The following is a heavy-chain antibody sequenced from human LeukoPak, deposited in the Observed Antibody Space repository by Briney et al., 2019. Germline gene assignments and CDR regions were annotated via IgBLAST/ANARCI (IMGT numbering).Heavy chain of an antibody. V-gene: IGHV4-39*01. CDR2: IYYSGST. Sequence: SETLSLTCTVSGGXISSSSYYWGWIRQPPGRGLEWIGSIYYSGSTYYNPSLKSRVTISVDTSKNQFSLKLTSVTAADTALYYCARHSSGSGIEAFDIWGQGTMVTVSS. D-gene: IGHD3-10*01. CDR3: ARHSSGSGIEAFDI. J-gene: IGHJ3*02. CDR1: GGXISSSSYY.